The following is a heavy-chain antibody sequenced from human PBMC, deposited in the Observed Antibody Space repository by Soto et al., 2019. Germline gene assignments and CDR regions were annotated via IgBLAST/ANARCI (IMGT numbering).Heavy chain of an antibody. J-gene: IGHJ4*02. CDR2: ISYDGSNK. Sequence: GGSLRLSCAASGFTFSIYGMHWVRHAPGKGLEWVAVISYDGSNKYYADSVKGRFTISRDNSKNTLYLQMNSLRAEDTAVYYCAKDVNSCGGDCYGVDYWGQGTLVTVSS. D-gene: IGHD2-21*02. V-gene: IGHV3-30*18. CDR3: AKDVNSCGGDCYGVDY. CDR1: GFTFSIYG.